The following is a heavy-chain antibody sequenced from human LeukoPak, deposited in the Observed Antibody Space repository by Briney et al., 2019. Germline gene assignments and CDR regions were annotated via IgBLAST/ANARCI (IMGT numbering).Heavy chain of an antibody. CDR1: GFAFSSYV. Sequence: GGSLRLSCVASGFAFSSYVMSWVRQAPGKGLEWVSSISNSGSSIYFADSVKGRFTISRNNAKNSLSLQMNSLIAEDTAVYYCARARSYSGSYWFDPWGQGTLVTVS. CDR2: ISNSGSSI. V-gene: IGHV3-21*01. D-gene: IGHD1-26*01. J-gene: IGHJ5*02. CDR3: ARARSYSGSYWFDP.